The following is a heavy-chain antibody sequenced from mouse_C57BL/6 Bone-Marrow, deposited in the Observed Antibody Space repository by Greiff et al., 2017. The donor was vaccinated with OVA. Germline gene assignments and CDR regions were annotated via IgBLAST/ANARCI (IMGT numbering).Heavy chain of an antibody. CDR1: GFTFSDYG. V-gene: IGHV5-17*01. CDR3: ARIFRY. J-gene: IGHJ3*01. CDR2: ISSGSSTI. Sequence: EVKVVEPGGGLVKPGGSLKLSCAASGFTFSDYGMHWVRQAPEKGLEWVAYISSGSSTIHYADTVKGRFTISRDNAKNTLFLQMTGLRSEDTAMYYCARIFRYWGQGTLVTVSA.